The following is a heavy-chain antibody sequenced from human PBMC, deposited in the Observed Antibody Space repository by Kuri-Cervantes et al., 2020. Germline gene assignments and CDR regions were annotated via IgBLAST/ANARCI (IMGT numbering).Heavy chain of an antibody. CDR3: TTDYGTVTTSALDY. D-gene: IGHD4-17*01. CDR2: IRSKANKYAT. CDR1: GFIFSGSA. J-gene: IGHJ4*02. V-gene: IGHV3-73*01. Sequence: GESLKISCVTSGFIFSGSAIHWVRQASGKGLEWVGRIRSKANKYATTYAASVQGRFTISRDESKNTLYLQMNSLKTEDTAVYYCTTDYGTVTTSALDYWGQGALVTVSS.